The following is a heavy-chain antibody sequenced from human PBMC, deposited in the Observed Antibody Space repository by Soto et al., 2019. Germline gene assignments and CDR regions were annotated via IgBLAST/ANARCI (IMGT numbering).Heavy chain of an antibody. CDR1: GFTFSSYA. CDR3: AKYEGIVATIFPLFDY. CDR2: ISGSGGST. J-gene: IGHJ4*02. V-gene: IGHV3-23*01. D-gene: IGHD5-12*01. Sequence: PGGSLRLSCAASGFTFSSYAMSWVRQAPGKGLEWVSAISGSGGSTYYADSVKGRFTISRDNSKNTLCLQMNSLRAEDTAVYYCAKYEGIVATIFPLFDYWGQGTLVTVSS.